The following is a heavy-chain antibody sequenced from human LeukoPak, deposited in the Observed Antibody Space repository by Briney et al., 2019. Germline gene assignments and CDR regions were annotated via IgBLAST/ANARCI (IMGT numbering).Heavy chain of an antibody. CDR2: IYSGGST. CDR1: GLTVSSNY. Sequence: GGSLRLSCAASGLTVSSNYMSWVRQAPGKGLEWVSVIYSGGSTYYADSVKGRFTISRDNSKNTLYLQMNSLRAEDTAVYYCAREDYSGYDFYDYWGQGSLVTVSS. D-gene: IGHD5-12*01. CDR3: AREDYSGYDFYDY. V-gene: IGHV3-66*01. J-gene: IGHJ4*02.